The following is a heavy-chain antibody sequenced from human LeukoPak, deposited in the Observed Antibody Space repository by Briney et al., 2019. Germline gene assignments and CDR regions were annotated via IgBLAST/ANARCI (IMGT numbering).Heavy chain of an antibody. V-gene: IGHV5-51*01. CDR2: IYPGDSDT. D-gene: IGHD2-2*01. CDR3: ARPGNSIHCSSTSCYFDY. J-gene: IGHJ4*02. Sequence: GESLKISCKGSGYSFTSYCIGWVRQMPGKGLGRMGIIYPGDSDTRYGPSFQGQVTISADKSISTAYLQWSSLKASDTAMYYCARPGNSIHCSSTSCYFDYWGQGTLVTVSS. CDR1: GYSFTSYC.